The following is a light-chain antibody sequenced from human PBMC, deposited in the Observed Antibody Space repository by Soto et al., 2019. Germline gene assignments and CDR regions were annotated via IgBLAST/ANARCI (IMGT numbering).Light chain of an antibody. Sequence: QSVLTQPPSASGSPGQSVTISCTGTSSDVGSYNLVSWYQQHPGKAPKLMIYEGSKRPSGVSNRFSGSKSGNTASLTISGLQAEDEADYYCCSYAGSSTLVVFGGGTQLTVL. CDR1: SSDVGSYNL. V-gene: IGLV2-23*01. CDR3: CSYAGSSTLVV. CDR2: EGS. J-gene: IGLJ2*01.